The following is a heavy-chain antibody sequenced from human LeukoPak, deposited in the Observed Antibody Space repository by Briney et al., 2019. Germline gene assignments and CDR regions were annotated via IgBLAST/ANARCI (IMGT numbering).Heavy chain of an antibody. CDR3: AKGVGYCSGGSCQQFDY. J-gene: IGHJ4*02. V-gene: IGHV3-30*18. D-gene: IGHD2-15*01. Sequence: GRSLRLSCAASGFTFSSYGMHWVRQAPGKGLEWVAVISYDGSNKYYADSVKGRFTISRDNSKNTLYLQMNSLRAEDTAVYYCAKGVGYCSGGSCQQFDYWGQGTLVTVSS. CDR1: GFTFSSYG. CDR2: ISYDGSNK.